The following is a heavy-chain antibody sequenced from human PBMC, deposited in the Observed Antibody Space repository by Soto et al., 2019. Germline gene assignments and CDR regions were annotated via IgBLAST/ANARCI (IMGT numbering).Heavy chain of an antibody. V-gene: IGHV4-30-2*06. J-gene: IGHJ4*02. D-gene: IGHD4-4*01. Sequence: QVQLQESGPGLVKPSQTLSLTCAVSGVSINAGGYSWNWIRQSTGKALEWMGHIYQSGRTYYKPSLKGRITIAVDMSKNDFSLEVTSVTPAYTAVYFCARGDYNDDFDFWGQGALVTVSS. CDR3: ARGDYNDDFDF. CDR1: GVSINAGGYS. CDR2: IYQSGRT.